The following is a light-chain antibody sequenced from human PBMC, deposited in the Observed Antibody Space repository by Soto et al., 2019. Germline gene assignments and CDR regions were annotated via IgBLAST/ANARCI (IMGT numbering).Light chain of an antibody. Sequence: DIQMTQSPSSLSASVGDRVTITCRASQSISSYLNGYQQKPGKAPKLLIYAASSLQSGVASRFSGSGSGTDFTLTISSLQPEDFATYYCQQSYSTPPFPFGPGTKVDIK. V-gene: IGKV1-39*01. CDR2: AAS. J-gene: IGKJ3*01. CDR1: QSISSY. CDR3: QQSYSTPPFP.